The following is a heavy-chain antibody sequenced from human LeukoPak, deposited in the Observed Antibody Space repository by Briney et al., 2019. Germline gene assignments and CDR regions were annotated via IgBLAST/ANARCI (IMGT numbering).Heavy chain of an antibody. CDR1: GFTFSSYA. CDR2: ISGSGGST. Sequence: GGSLRLSCAASGFTFSSYAMSWVRQAPGKGLEWVSAISGSGGSTYYADSVKGRFTISRDNSKNTLYLQMNSLRAEDTAVYYCAKILHCSGGSCYSDYFDYWGQGTLVTDSS. J-gene: IGHJ4*02. CDR3: AKILHCSGGSCYSDYFDY. D-gene: IGHD2-15*01. V-gene: IGHV3-23*01.